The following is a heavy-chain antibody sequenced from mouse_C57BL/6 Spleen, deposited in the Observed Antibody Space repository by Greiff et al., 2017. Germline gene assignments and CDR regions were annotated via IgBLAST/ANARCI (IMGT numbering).Heavy chain of an antibody. CDR1: GYTFTSYW. J-gene: IGHJ2*01. Sequence: VKLQQPGTELVKPGASVKLSCKASGYTFTSYWMHWVKQRPGQGLEWIGNINPSNGGTNYNEKFKSKATLTVDKSSSTAYMQLSSLTSEDSAVYYCARVCYYGSSQDYFDYWGQGATLTVSS. CDR2: INPSNGGT. V-gene: IGHV1-53*01. CDR3: ARVCYYGSSQDYFDY. D-gene: IGHD1-1*01.